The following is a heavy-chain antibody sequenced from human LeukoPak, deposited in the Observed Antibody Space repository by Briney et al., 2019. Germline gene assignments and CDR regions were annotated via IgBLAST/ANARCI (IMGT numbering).Heavy chain of an antibody. Sequence: GASVKVSCKASGYTFTGYYMHWVRQAPGQGLEWMGWINPNSGGTNYAQKFQGRVTMTRDTSISTAYMELRSLRSDDTAVYYCARDRRNYYDSSGYYFYFDYWGQGTLVTVSS. V-gene: IGHV1-2*02. CDR1: GYTFTGYY. D-gene: IGHD3-22*01. CDR3: ARDRRNYYDSSGYYFYFDY. J-gene: IGHJ4*02. CDR2: INPNSGGT.